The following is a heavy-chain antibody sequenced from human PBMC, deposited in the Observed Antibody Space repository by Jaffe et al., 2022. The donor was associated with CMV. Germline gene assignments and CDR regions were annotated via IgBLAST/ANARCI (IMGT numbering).Heavy chain of an antibody. CDR3: AHRRGDNIVYMRFGAFDT. V-gene: IGHV2-5*01. J-gene: IGHJ3*02. CDR2: IYWNDDK. CDR1: GFSLSTSAVG. D-gene: IGHD2-21*01. Sequence: QITLKESGPTLVKPTETLTLTCTFSGFSLSTSAVGVGWVRQPPGKGLEWLALIYWNDDKRYSPSLKSRLTITKDTSKNQVALTLTNVDPGDTATYYCAHRRGDNIVYMRFGAFDTWGQGTMVTVSS.